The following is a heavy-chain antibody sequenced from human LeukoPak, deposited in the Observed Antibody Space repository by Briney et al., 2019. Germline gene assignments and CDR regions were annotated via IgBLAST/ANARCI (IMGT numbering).Heavy chain of an antibody. Sequence: GGSLRLSCAASGFTLSSYSMNWVRQAPGKGLEWVSYISSSSSTIYYADSVKGRFTISRDNAKNTLYLQMNSLRAEDTAVYYCARERSNLNYYYYMDVWGKGTTVTVSS. V-gene: IGHV3-48*01. CDR1: GFTLSSYS. CDR3: ARERSNLNYYYYMDV. CDR2: ISSSSSTI. J-gene: IGHJ6*03. D-gene: IGHD2-2*01.